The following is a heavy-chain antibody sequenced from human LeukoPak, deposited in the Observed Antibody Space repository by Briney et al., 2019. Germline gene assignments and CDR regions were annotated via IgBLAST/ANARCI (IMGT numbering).Heavy chain of an antibody. V-gene: IGHV1-18*01. Sequence: ASEKVSCKASGYTFTSYGISWVRQAPGQGLEWMAWISGYNGNTNCAQKFQGRVTMTTDTSTSTAYMEVRSLRSDDTAVYYCARDERSSCRADSCYYFDYWGQGTLVTVSP. D-gene: IGHD2-15*01. J-gene: IGHJ4*02. CDR1: GYTFTSYG. CDR3: ARDERSSCRADSCYYFDY. CDR2: ISGYNGNT.